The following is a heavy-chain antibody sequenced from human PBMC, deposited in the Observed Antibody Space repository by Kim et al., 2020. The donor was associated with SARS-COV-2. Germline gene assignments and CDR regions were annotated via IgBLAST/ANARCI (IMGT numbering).Heavy chain of an antibody. D-gene: IGHD2-2*01. V-gene: IGHV3-33*05. J-gene: IGHJ4*02. CDR1: GFTFSSYG. Sequence: GGSLRLSCAASGFTFSSYGMHWVRQAPGKGLEWVAVISYDGSNKYYADSVKGRFTISRDNSKNTLYLQMNSLRAEDTAVYYCARDFKEVVPAATLYYFDYWGQGTLVTVSS. CDR3: ARDFKEVVPAATLYYFDY. CDR2: ISYDGSNK.